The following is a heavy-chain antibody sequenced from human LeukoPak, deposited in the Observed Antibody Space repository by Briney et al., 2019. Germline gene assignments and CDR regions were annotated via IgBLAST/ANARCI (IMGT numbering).Heavy chain of an antibody. Sequence: PGGSLRLSCAASGFPFSTYAMSWVRQAPGKGLEWVSALSGSGGSAYYADSVKGRFTISRDNSKNTLYLQMNSLRAEDTAVYYCAKGRYESSGFNWAAWGQGTLVTVSS. D-gene: IGHD3-22*01. CDR2: LSGSGGSA. V-gene: IGHV3-23*01. CDR3: AKGRYESSGFNWAA. CDR1: GFPFSTYA. J-gene: IGHJ4*02.